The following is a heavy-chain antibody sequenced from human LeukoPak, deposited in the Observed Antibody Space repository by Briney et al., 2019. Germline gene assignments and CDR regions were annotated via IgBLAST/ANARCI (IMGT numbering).Heavy chain of an antibody. V-gene: IGHV3-23*01. CDR2: ISGSGVAT. J-gene: IGHJ6*02. CDR3: AKDPQPSVRMLRGTMDV. CDR1: GFTFSNYA. D-gene: IGHD3-10*01. Sequence: GGSLRLSCAASGFTFSNYAMSCVRQAPGKGLEWVSVISGSGVATDYADSVKGRFTISRDNSKNTLFLQMNSRRAEDTAVYYCAKDPQPSVRMLRGTMDVWGQGTTVTVSS.